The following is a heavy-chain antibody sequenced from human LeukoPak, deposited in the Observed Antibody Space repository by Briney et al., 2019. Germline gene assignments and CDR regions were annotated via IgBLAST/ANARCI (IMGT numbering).Heavy chain of an antibody. CDR3: ASQSFARFDP. J-gene: IGHJ5*02. CDR2: IQPDGSEQ. V-gene: IGHV3-7*01. CDR1: GFTFSRNW. D-gene: IGHD3-16*01. Sequence: GGFLRLSCVASGFTFSRNWMSWVRQAPGKGLEWVGNIQPDGSEQYPVDSVKGRFTISRDNARNSLFLQMNSLRVEDTAVYYCASQSFARFDPWGQGTLVTVSS.